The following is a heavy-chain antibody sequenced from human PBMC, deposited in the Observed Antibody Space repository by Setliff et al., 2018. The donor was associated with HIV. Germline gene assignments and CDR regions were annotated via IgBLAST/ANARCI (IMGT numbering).Heavy chain of an antibody. Sequence: PSETLSLTCTVSGDSIIDSYWSWVRQPPGKGLEWIGYIHSTGRTNYSPSLKSRVTTSVDTSKNHFSLRLRSVTAADTAVYYCARLSVVIHDTFDVWGHGTRVPSPQ. CDR3: ARLSVVIHDTFDV. J-gene: IGHJ3*01. V-gene: IGHV4-4*09. CDR2: IHSTGRT. CDR1: GDSIIDSY. D-gene: IGHD3-22*01.